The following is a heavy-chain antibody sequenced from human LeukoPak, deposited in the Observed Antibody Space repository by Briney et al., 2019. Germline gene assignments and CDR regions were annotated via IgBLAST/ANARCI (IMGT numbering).Heavy chain of an antibody. J-gene: IGHJ4*01. D-gene: IGHD6-13*01. CDR3: ARVGITDPPYSSSWSIPHPYDY. V-gene: IGHV3-30*04. CDR2: ISYDGSNK. CDR1: GFTFSSYA. Sequence: GRSLRLSCAASGFTFSSYAMHWVRQAPGKGLEWVAVISYDGSNKYYADSVKGRFTISRDNSKNTLYLQMNSLRAEDTAVYYCARVGITDPPYSSSWSIPHPYDYWGQEPWSPSPQ.